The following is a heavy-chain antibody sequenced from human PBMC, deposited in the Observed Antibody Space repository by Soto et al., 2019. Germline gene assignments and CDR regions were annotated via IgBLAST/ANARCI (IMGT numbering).Heavy chain of an antibody. J-gene: IGHJ3*01. CDR1: GFTFRWNG. CDR3: ATRPLLPGAP. CDR2: IYSGGST. Sequence: EVQLVESGGGLIQPGGSLRPSLSASGFTFRWNGINWVRQAPGKGLEWVSLIYSGGSTYYADSVKGRFTISRDNSKNTLYLQMSSLRAEDTAVYYCATRPLLPGAPWGQGTMVTVSS. V-gene: IGHV3-53*01. D-gene: IGHD3-22*01.